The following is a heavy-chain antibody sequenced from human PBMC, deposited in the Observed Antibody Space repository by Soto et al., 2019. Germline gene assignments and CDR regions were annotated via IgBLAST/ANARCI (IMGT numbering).Heavy chain of an antibody. V-gene: IGHV3-33*01. J-gene: IGHJ6*02. CDR1: GFTFSSDG. CDR2: IWYDGSNK. D-gene: IGHD4-17*01. CDR3: ARGPSVTTSYYYCGMDV. Sequence: GASLRLSLSASGFTFSSDGMHWVRQAPGKGLEWVAVIWYDGSNKYYADSVKGRFTISRDNSKNTLYLQMNSLRAEDTAVYYCARGPSVTTSYYYCGMDVWGQGTTVTVSS.